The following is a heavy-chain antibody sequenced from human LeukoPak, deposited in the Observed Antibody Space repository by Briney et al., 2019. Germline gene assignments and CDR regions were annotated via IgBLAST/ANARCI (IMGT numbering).Heavy chain of an antibody. Sequence: ASVKVSCKASGYTFTSYGISWVRQAPGQGLEWMGWMNPNSVNTGYAQKFQGRITMTRNTSASTAYMELSSLRSEDTAVYYCARVITMIVLPIPHGMDVWGQGTTVTVSS. CDR1: GYTFTSYG. CDR2: MNPNSVNT. CDR3: ARVITMIVLPIPHGMDV. J-gene: IGHJ6*02. D-gene: IGHD3-22*01. V-gene: IGHV1-8*02.